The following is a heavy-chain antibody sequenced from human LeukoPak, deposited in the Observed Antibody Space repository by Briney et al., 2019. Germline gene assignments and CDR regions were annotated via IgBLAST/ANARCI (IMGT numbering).Heavy chain of an antibody. Sequence: SETLSLTCTVSGGSISTYYWSWLRQPPGKGLEWIGYVYYSGITDYNPSLKSRVTISVDTSKSQFSLKPSSVTAADTAVYYCARHLTSGDYFDYWGQGTLVTVSS. D-gene: IGHD4-17*01. J-gene: IGHJ4*02. CDR1: GGSISTYY. V-gene: IGHV4-59*08. CDR3: ARHLTSGDYFDY. CDR2: VYYSGIT.